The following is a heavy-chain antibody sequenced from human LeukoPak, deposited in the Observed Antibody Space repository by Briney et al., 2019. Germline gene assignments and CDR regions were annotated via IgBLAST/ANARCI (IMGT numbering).Heavy chain of an antibody. CDR2: IRQDGSGK. J-gene: IGHJ4*02. Sequence: GGSLRLSCTASGFTFSTYYMAWVRQAPGKGLEWVADIRQDGSGKFYADSVKGRFTISRDNAKNSLFLQMNSLRAEDTAVYFCARWLYNSGWAIDYWGQGTLVTVSS. V-gene: IGHV3-7*01. CDR1: GFTFSTYY. CDR3: ARWLYNSGWAIDY. D-gene: IGHD6-19*01.